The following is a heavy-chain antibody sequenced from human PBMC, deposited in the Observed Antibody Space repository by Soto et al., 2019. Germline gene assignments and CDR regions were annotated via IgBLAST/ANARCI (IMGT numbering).Heavy chain of an antibody. CDR1: GGTFSSYT. Sequence: ASVKVSCKSSGGTFSSYTLTWVRQAPGQRLEWMGWINAGNGNTKYSQKFQGRVTITRDTSASTTYMELSSLRSEDTAVYYCARMFCSGGSCYDFDPWGQAPLVTVSS. CDR2: INAGNGNT. D-gene: IGHD2-15*01. CDR3: ARMFCSGGSCYDFDP. J-gene: IGHJ5*02. V-gene: IGHV1-3*01.